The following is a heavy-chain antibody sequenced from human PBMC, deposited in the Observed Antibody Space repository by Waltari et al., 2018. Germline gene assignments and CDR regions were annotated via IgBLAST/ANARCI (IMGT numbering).Heavy chain of an antibody. CDR3: ARYSEGGDLPSWDY. CDR2: IYYSGST. CDR1: GGSISSSSYY. V-gene: IGHV4-39*01. Sequence: QLQLQESGPGLVKPSETLSLTCTVSGGSISSSSYYWGWIRQPPGKGLGWIGSIYYSGSTYDNPSLKSRFTISVDTSKNQFSLKLSSVTASDTAVYYCARYSEGGDLPSWDYWGQGTLVTVSS. J-gene: IGHJ4*02. D-gene: IGHD2-21*01.